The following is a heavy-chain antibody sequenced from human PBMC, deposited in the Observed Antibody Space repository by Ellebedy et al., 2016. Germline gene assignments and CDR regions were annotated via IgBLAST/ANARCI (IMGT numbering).Heavy chain of an antibody. CDR1: GFTFSNYA. V-gene: IGHV3-23*01. J-gene: IGHJ6*03. D-gene: IGHD4-11*01. CDR3: ARPTVTIPDYYYYMDV. Sequence: GESLKISXAASGFTFSNYAMTWVRQAPGKGLQWVSAISGAGGTTHYGDSVKGRVTISRDNSNNTLYVQMNSLRAEDTAVYYCARPTVTIPDYYYYMDVWGYGTTVTVSS. CDR2: ISGAGGTT.